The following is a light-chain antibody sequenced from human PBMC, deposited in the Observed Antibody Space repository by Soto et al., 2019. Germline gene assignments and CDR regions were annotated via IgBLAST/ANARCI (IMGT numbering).Light chain of an antibody. CDR3: EQYNSYLHSWT. CDR1: QSISNW. Sequence: DIQMTQSPSTLSAFMGDRVTITCRASQSISNWLAWYQQKPGKAPILLIYDASSLESGVSSRFSGYGSGTAFALTMSSLQSDDFAAYYCEQYNSYLHSWTFGQGTKMEIK. CDR2: DAS. J-gene: IGKJ1*01. V-gene: IGKV1-5*01.